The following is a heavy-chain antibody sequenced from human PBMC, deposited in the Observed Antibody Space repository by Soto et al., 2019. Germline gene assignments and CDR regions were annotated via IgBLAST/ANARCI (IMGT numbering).Heavy chain of an antibody. CDR3: AREGSKDGSYFYFDY. CDR2: ISAYNGNT. CDR1: GYTFTSYG. D-gene: IGHD1-26*01. Sequence: ASVKVSCKASGYTFTSYGISWVRQAPGQGLEWMGWISAYNGNTNYAQKLQGRVTMTTDTSTSTAYMELRSLRSDDTAVYYCAREGSKDGSYFYFDYWGQGTLVTVSS. V-gene: IGHV1-18*01. J-gene: IGHJ4*02.